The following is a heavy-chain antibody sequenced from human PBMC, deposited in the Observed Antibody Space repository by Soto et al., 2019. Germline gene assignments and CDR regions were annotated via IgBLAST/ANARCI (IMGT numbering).Heavy chain of an antibody. D-gene: IGHD2-15*01. V-gene: IGHV3-23*01. CDR2: ISGSGGST. Sequence: ALRLSCAASGFTFSSYAMSWVRQAPGKGLEWVSAISGSGGSTYYADSVKGRFTISRDNSKNTLYLQMNSLRAEDTAVYYCAKIPSDIVVVVAATPLGMDVWGQGTTVTVSS. CDR1: GFTFSSYA. J-gene: IGHJ6*02. CDR3: AKIPSDIVVVVAATPLGMDV.